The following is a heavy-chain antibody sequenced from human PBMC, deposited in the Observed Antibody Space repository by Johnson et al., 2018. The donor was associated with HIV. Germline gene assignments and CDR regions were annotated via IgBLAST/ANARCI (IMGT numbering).Heavy chain of an antibody. CDR3: AREKQNYYDSSGYAFDI. CDR2: ISYDGSNK. Sequence: VQLVESGGGVVQPGRSLRLSCAASGFTYSSYAMHWVRQAPGEGLEWVAVISYDGSNKYYADSVKGRFTISRDNSKNTLYLQMNSLRAEDKAVYYCAREKQNYYDSSGYAFDIWGQGTMVTVSS. CDR1: GFTYSSYA. V-gene: IGHV3-30-3*01. J-gene: IGHJ3*02. D-gene: IGHD3-22*01.